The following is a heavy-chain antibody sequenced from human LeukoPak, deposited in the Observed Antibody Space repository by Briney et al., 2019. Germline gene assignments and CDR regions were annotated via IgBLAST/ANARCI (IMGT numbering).Heavy chain of an antibody. J-gene: IGHJ4*02. Sequence: AAVKVSCKTSGYTFTSYDINWGRQATGQGRVWLGIINSSGGSTSYAQQFQGRVTMTRDTSTSTVYMELSSLRSEDTAVYYCASHYYGSGSYALDYWGQGTLVTVSS. CDR1: GYTFTSYD. V-gene: IGHV1-46*01. CDR2: INSSGGST. D-gene: IGHD3-10*01. CDR3: ASHYYGSGSYALDY.